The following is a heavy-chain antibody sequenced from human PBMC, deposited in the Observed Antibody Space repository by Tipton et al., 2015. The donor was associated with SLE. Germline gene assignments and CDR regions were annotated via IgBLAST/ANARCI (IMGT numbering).Heavy chain of an antibody. V-gene: IGHV4-59*11. CDR2: IYYSGST. CDR3: ARAQHGDYADY. CDR1: GGSISSHY. Sequence: TLSLTCTVSGGSISSHYWSWIRQPPGKGLEWIGYIYYSGSTNYNPSLKSRVTMSVDTSKNQFSLKLTSVTAADTAVYYCARAQHGDYADYWGQGTLVTVSS. D-gene: IGHD4-17*01. J-gene: IGHJ4*02.